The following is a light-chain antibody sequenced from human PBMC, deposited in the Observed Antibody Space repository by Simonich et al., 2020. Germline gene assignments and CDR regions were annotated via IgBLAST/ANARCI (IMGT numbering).Light chain of an antibody. CDR3: QQYYSTPSWT. CDR1: QSVLYSSNNKNY. Sequence: DIVMTQSQDSMAVSLGERATINCKSSQSVLYSSNNKNYLAWYQKKPGQPPNLLIYWAPTRESGVPDRFSGSGSGTDFTLTISSLQAEDVAVYYCQQYYSTPSWTFGQGTKVEIK. V-gene: IGKV4-1*01. J-gene: IGKJ1*01. CDR2: WAP.